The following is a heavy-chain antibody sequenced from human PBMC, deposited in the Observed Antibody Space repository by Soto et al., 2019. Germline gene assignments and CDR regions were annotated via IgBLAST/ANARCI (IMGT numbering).Heavy chain of an antibody. Sequence: GPSVKVSCKASGFTFTGHYIHWVRQAPGQGLEWMGWINPNSGGTSYAQKFQGRVTMTRDTSITTAYMELSRLSSDDTAVYYCAKSGSLFRPSLGYFDYWGQGTLVTVSS. CDR3: AKSGSLFRPSLGYFDY. CDR2: INPNSGGT. V-gene: IGHV1-2*02. D-gene: IGHD1-26*01. J-gene: IGHJ4*02. CDR1: GFTFTGHY.